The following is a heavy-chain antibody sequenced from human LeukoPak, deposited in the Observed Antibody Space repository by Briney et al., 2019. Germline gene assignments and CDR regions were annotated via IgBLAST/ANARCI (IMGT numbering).Heavy chain of an antibody. CDR2: IYYSGST. D-gene: IGHD6-6*01. Sequence: SETLSLTXTVSGGSISSYYWSWIRQPPGKGMEWIGYIYYSGSTNYNPSLKSRVTISADTSKNQFSLKLSSVTAADTAVYYCARESSSSSRWFDPWGQGTLVTVSS. CDR3: ARESSSSSRWFDP. CDR1: GGSISSYY. V-gene: IGHV4-59*01. J-gene: IGHJ5*02.